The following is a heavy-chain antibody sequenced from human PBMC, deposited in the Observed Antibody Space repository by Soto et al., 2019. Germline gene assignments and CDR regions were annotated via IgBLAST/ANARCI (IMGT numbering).Heavy chain of an antibody. J-gene: IGHJ4*02. D-gene: IGHD2-2*01. CDR1: GFTFSDYY. Sequence: PGGSLRLSCAASGFTFSDYYMSWIRQDPGKGLEWVSYISSSGSTIYYADSVKGRFTISRDNAKNSLYLQMNSLRAEDTAVYYCARAVPLHCSSTSCYAFYFDYWGQGTLVTVSS. CDR3: ARAVPLHCSSTSCYAFYFDY. CDR2: ISSSGSTI. V-gene: IGHV3-11*01.